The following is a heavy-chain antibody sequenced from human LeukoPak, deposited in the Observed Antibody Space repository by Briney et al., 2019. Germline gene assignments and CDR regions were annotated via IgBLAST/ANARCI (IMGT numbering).Heavy chain of an antibody. V-gene: IGHV4-38-2*02. D-gene: IGHD3-10*02. CDR3: AREKRVPNYFDS. Sequence: SETLSLTCTVSGYSISSGYYRGWIRQPPGKGLEWIGSIYHSGSTYYNPSLKSRVTISVDTSKNQFSLKLSSVTAADTAVYYCAREKRVPNYFDSWGQGTLVTVSS. CDR2: IYHSGST. CDR1: GYSISSGYY. J-gene: IGHJ4*02.